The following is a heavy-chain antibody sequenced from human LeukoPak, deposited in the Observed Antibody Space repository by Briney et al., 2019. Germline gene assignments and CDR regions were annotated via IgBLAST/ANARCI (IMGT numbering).Heavy chain of an antibody. CDR2: IYYSGST. CDR1: GGSISSYY. J-gene: IGHJ4*02. Sequence: SETLSLTCTVSGGSISSYYWSWIRQPLGKGLEWIGYIYYSGSTNYNPSLKSRVTISVDTSKNQFSLKLSSVTAADTAVYYCARDQYGLNYFDYWGQGTLVTVSS. V-gene: IGHV4-59*01. CDR3: ARDQYGLNYFDY. D-gene: IGHD4-17*01.